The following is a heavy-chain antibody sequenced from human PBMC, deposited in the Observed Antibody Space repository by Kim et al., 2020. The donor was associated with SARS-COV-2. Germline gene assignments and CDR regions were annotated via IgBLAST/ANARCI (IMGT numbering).Heavy chain of an antibody. Sequence: NPSFKGRVPISADTSKNQFSLRLSSVPAADTAVYFCARWRVLTTYNWFAPWGQGTLVTVSS. D-gene: IGHD4-4*01. J-gene: IGHJ5*02. CDR3: ARWRVLTTYNWFAP. V-gene: IGHV4-34*01.